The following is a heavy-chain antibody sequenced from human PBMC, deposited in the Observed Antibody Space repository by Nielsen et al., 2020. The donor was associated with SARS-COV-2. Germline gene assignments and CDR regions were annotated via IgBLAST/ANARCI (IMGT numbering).Heavy chain of an antibody. CDR2: INPNSGGT. J-gene: IGHJ4*02. V-gene: IGHV1-2*04. D-gene: IGHD4-11*01. CDR1: GYTFTGYY. Sequence: ASVKVSCKASGYTFTGYYMHWVRQAPGQGLEWMGWINPNSGGTNYAQKFQGWVTMTRDTSISTAYMELSRLRSDDTAVYYCARDMTVTTGETGFDYWGQGTLVTVSS. CDR3: ARDMTVTTGETGFDY.